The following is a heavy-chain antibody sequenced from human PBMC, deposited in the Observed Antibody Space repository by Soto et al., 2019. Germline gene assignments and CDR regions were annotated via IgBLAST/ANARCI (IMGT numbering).Heavy chain of an antibody. CDR3: ARKVAVAGHNWFDP. D-gene: IGHD6-19*01. V-gene: IGHV1-18*01. CDR2: ISAYNGNT. Sequence: GASVKVSCKASGYTFTSYGISWVRQAPGQGLEWMGWISAYNGNTNYAQKLQGRVTMTTDTSTSTAYMELRSLRSDDTAVYYCARKVAVAGHNWFDPWGQGTLVTGSS. J-gene: IGHJ5*02. CDR1: GYTFTSYG.